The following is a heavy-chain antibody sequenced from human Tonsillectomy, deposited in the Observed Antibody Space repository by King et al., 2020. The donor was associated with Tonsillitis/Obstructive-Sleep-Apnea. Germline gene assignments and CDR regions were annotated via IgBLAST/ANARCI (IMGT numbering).Heavy chain of an antibody. D-gene: IGHD2-21*01. CDR1: GYSFTGDC. V-gene: IGHV5-51*03. CDR2: IYPGDSDT. CDR3: ARAVDYYYDIDV. J-gene: IGHJ6*02. Sequence: VQLVESGAEVKKPGESLKISCKGSGYSFTGDCIAWVRQMPGKGLEWMGIIYPGDSDTRYSPSFQGQVTISADKSISTAYLQWSSLKASDTAMYYRARAVDYYYDIDVWGQGTTVTVSS.